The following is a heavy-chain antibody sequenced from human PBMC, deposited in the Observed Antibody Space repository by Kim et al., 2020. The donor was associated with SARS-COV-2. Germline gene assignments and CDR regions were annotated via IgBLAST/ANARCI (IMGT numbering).Heavy chain of an antibody. D-gene: IGHD4-4*01. CDR3: ARGLGMATVYYFDY. J-gene: IGHJ4*02. CDR2: INHSGST. V-gene: IGHV4-34*01. Sequence: SETLSLTCAVYGGSFSGYYWSWIRQPPGKGLEWIGEINHSGSTNYNPSLKSRVTISVDTSKNQFSLKLSSVTAADTAVYYCARGLGMATVYYFDYWGQGTLVTVSS. CDR1: GGSFSGYY.